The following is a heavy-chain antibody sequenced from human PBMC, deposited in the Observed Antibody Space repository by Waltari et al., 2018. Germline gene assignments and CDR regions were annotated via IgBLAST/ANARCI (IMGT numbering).Heavy chain of an antibody. CDR3: ARVPITTPGSRRDYFDY. Sequence: EVQLVESGGGLVQPGGSLRLSCAASGFTFSSYWMHWVRQAPGKGLVWVSRINSDGSSTSYADSVKGRFTISRDNAKNTLYLQMNSLRAEDTAVYYCARVPITTPGSRRDYFDYWGQGTLVTVSS. CDR1: GFTFSSYW. CDR2: INSDGSST. J-gene: IGHJ4*02. V-gene: IGHV3-74*01. D-gene: IGHD3-22*01.